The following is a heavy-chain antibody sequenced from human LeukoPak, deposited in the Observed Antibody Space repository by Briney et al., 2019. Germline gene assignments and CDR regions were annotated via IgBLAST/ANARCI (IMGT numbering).Heavy chain of an antibody. J-gene: IGHJ4*02. CDR1: GFTFSSYS. D-gene: IGHD3-22*01. CDR2: ISSSSSYI. Sequence: GSLRLSCAASGFTFSSYSMNWVRQAPGKGLEWVSSISSSSSYIYYADSVKGRFTISRDNAKNSLYLQMNSLRAEDTAVYYCARASSYYYDSSGQGAFDYWGQGTLVTVSS. V-gene: IGHV3-21*01. CDR3: ARASSYYYDSSGQGAFDY.